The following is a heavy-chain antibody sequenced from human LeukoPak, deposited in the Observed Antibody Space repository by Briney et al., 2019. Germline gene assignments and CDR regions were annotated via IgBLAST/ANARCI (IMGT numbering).Heavy chain of an antibody. V-gene: IGHV3-9*01. Sequence: SGGSLRLSCAASGFTFSSYGMHWVRQAPGKGLEWVSGISWNSGSIGYADSVKGRFTISRDNAKNSLYLQMNSLRAEDTALYYCAKLSQDGYNFWGQGTLVTVSS. D-gene: IGHD5-24*01. CDR2: ISWNSGSI. CDR3: AKLSQDGYNF. CDR1: GFTFSSYG. J-gene: IGHJ4*02.